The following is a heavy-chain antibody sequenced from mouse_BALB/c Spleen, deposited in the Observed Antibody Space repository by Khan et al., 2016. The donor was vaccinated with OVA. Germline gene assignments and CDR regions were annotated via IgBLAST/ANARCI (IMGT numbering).Heavy chain of an antibody. CDR2: INYSGTT. J-gene: IGHJ3*01. Sequence: EVKLEESGPGLVKPSQSLSLTCTVTGYSITSDYAWNWIRQFPGNKLEWMGYINYSGTTSKKPSLKSRISITRDTSKNQFFLQLNSVTTEDTATYYCVRGRAYWGQGTLVTVSA. CDR1: GYSITSDYA. V-gene: IGHV3-2*02. CDR3: VRGRAY.